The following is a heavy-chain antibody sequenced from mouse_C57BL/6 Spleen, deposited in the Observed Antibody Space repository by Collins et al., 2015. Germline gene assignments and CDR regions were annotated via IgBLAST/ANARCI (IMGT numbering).Heavy chain of an antibody. J-gene: IGHJ4*01. CDR3: ACYGNYAGYATDY. V-gene: IGHV1-53*01. CDR2: INPSNGGT. Sequence: QVRLQQPGTELVKPGASVKLSCKASGYTFTSYWMHWVKQRPGQGLEWIGNINPSNGGTNYNEKFKSKATLTVDKSSSTAYMQLSSLTSEDSAVYYCACYGNYAGYATDYWGQGTSVTVSS. CDR1: GYTFTSYW. D-gene: IGHD2-1*01.